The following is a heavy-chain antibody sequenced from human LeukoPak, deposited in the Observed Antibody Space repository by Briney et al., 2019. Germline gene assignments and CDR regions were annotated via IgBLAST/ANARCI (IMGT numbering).Heavy chain of an antibody. J-gene: IGHJ4*02. Sequence: ASVKVSCKASGYTFTSYGISWVRQAPGQGLEWMGWISAYNGNTNYAQKLQGRVTMTTDTSTSTAYMELRSLRSDDTDVYSCARAANDLKTGYSYGPDYWGQGTLVTVSS. CDR1: GYTFTSYG. CDR3: ARAANDLKTGYSYGPDY. V-gene: IGHV1-18*01. D-gene: IGHD5-18*01. CDR2: ISAYNGNT.